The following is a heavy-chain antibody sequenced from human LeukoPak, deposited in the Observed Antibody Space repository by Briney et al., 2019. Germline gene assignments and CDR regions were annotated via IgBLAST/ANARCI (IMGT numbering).Heavy chain of an antibody. Sequence: ASVKVSCKTSGYTFTCCGISWVRQAPGQGLEWMGWISTNNGNTNYAQKLQGRVTMTTDTSTRTAYMELRSLRSDDTAIYYCAMRSGTLPYYFDYRGQGTLVTVSS. CDR2: ISTNNGNT. CDR1: GYTFTCCG. J-gene: IGHJ4*02. V-gene: IGHV1-18*01. D-gene: IGHD3-10*01. CDR3: AMRSGTLPYYFDY.